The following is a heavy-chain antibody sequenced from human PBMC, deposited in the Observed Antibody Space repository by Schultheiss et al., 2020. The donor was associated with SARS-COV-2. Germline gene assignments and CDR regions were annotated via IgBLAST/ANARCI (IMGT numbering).Heavy chain of an antibody. CDR1: GGSFSGYY. D-gene: IGHD6-13*01. CDR2: INHSGST. CDR3: ARGHGSSFTYYYGMDV. V-gene: IGHV4-34*01. J-gene: IGHJ6*02. Sequence: SETLSLTCAVYGGSFSGYYWSWIRQPPGKGLEWIGEINHSGSTNDNPSLKSRVTISVDTSKNQFSLKLSSVTAADTAVYYCARGHGSSFTYYYGMDVWGQGTTVTVSS.